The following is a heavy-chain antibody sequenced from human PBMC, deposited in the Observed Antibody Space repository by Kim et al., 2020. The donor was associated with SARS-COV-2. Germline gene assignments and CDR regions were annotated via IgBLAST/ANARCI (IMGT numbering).Heavy chain of an antibody. J-gene: IGHJ6*02. CDR1: GFTFSSYG. V-gene: IGHV3-33*05. CDR3: ASRGPGGYFDWLRGVKYGMDV. CDR2: ISYDGSNK. Sequence: GGSLRLSCTASGFTFSSYGMHWVRQAPGKGLEWVAVISYDGSNKYYADSVKGRFTISRDNSKNTLYLQMNSLRAEDTAVYYCASRGPGGYFDWLRGVKYGMDVWGQGTTVTVSS. D-gene: IGHD3-9*01.